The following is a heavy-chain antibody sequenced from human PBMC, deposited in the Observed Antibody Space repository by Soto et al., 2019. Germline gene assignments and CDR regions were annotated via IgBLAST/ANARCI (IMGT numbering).Heavy chain of an antibody. CDR1: GFTFRNYA. V-gene: IGHV3-23*01. CDR3: VKDFFFDFGY. CDR2: LSASGDNT. J-gene: IGHJ4*02. D-gene: IGHD3-10*01. Sequence: GESLSLTCAASGFTFRNYAMSWVCQAQGQGLEWVSGLSASGDNTYYADSVKGRFTISRDNSEDTLYLQMKSLRVEDTAVFYCVKDFFFDFGYWGKGALVSFST.